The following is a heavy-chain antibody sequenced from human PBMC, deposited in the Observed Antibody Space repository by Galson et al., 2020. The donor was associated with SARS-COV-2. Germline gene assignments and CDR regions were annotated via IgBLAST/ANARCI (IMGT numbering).Heavy chain of an antibody. V-gene: IGHV4-4*07. CDR2: IHTRGDT. J-gene: IGHJ4*02. CDR3: ARDLDYNYGQRGCDY. D-gene: IGHD5-18*01. Sequence: ETSETLSLTCPVSSGSISDYYWSWIRQPAGKGLEWIGRIHTRGDTNYNPSLKSRVTMSVDTSKNHFSLKLSSVTAADTAVYYCARDLDYNYGQRGCDYWGQGTLVTVSS. CDR1: SGSISDYY.